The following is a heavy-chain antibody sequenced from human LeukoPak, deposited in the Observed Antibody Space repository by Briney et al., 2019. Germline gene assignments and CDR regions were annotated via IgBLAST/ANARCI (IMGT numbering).Heavy chain of an antibody. CDR1: GGSISSSSYY. CDR3: ARVPSSSWAFGFDY. J-gene: IGHJ4*02. Sequence: SETLSLTCTVSGGSISSSSYYWGWIRQPPGKGLEWIGSIYYSGSTYYNPSLKSRVTISVDTSKNQFSRKVNSVTAADTAVYYCARVPSSSWAFGFDYWDQGTLVTVSS. D-gene: IGHD6-13*01. CDR2: IYYSGST. V-gene: IGHV4-39*07.